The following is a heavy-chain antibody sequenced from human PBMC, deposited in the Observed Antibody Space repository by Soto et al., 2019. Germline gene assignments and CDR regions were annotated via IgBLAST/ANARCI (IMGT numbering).Heavy chain of an antibody. V-gene: IGHV3-23*01. J-gene: IGHJ4*02. CDR3: AKDQHPHYYGSGSYSFDY. CDR1: GFTFSSYA. D-gene: IGHD3-10*01. CDR2: ISGSGGST. Sequence: EVQLLESGGGLVQPGGSLRLSCAASGFTFSSYAMSWVRQAPGKGLEWVSAISGSGGSTYYADSVKGRFTISRDNSKNTLYLQMNSLRAEDTAVYYCAKDQHPHYYGSGSYSFDYWGQGTLVTVSS.